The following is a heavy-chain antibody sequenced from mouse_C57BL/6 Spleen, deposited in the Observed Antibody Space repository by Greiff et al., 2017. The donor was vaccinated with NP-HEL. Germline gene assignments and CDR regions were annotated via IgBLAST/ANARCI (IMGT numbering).Heavy chain of an antibody. CDR3: ARKITTVVAKESYAMDY. D-gene: IGHD1-1*01. V-gene: IGHV5-17*01. Sequence: DVKLVESGGGLVKPGGSLKLSCAASGFTFSDYGMHWVRQAPEKGLEWVAYISSGSSTIYYADTVKGRFTISRDNAKNTLFLQMTSLRSEDTAMYYCARKITTVVAKESYAMDYWGQGTSVTVSS. CDR1: GFTFSDYG. J-gene: IGHJ4*01. CDR2: ISSGSSTI.